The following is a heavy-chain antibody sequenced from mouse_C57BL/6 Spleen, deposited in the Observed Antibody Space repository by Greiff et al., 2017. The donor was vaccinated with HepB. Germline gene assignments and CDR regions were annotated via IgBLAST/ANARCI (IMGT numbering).Heavy chain of an antibody. J-gene: IGHJ2*01. Sequence: QVQLQQSGAELVRPGASVTLSCKASGYTFTDYEMHWVKQTPVHGLEWIGAIDPETGGTAYNQKFKGKAILTADKSSSTAYMELRSLTSEDSAVYYCTRYQLGKDYWGQGTTLTVSS. CDR2: IDPETGGT. D-gene: IGHD4-1*02. V-gene: IGHV1-15*01. CDR1: GYTFTDYE. CDR3: TRYQLGKDY.